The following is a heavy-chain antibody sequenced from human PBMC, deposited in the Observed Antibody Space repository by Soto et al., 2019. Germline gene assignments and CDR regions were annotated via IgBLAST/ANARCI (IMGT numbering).Heavy chain of an antibody. J-gene: IGHJ6*02. CDR3: ARLGHSLRSSGYYLGDMDV. CDR2: IYPGDSDT. Sequence: PGESLKICCKGSECNFASYWIGLVRPLHGKGLDWMGIIYPGDSDTRYSPSFQGQVTISADKSISTAYLQWSSLKAPNTAMYYCARLGHSLRSSGYYLGDMDVWGQGTTVTVSS. CDR1: ECNFASYW. V-gene: IGHV5-51*01. D-gene: IGHD3-22*01.